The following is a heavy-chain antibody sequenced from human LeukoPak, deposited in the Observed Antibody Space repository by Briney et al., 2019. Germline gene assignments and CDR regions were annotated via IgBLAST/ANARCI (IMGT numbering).Heavy chain of an antibody. D-gene: IGHD6-19*01. V-gene: IGHV3-23*01. CDR1: GFTFSSYA. CDR3: AKDTTVAVARGVGDYYYGVDV. Sequence: GGSLRLSCAASGFTFSSYAMSWVRQAPGKGLEWVSAISGTGGSTYYADSVKGRFTISRDNSKHTLYLQMNSLRAEDTAVYYCAKDTTVAVARGVGDYYYGVDVWGKGTTVTVSS. J-gene: IGHJ6*04. CDR2: ISGTGGST.